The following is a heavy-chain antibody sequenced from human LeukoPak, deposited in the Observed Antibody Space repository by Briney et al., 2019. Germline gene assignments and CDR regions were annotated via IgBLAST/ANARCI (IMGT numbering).Heavy chain of an antibody. Sequence: GGSLRLSCLAPVVTPSVYVMQSGRQAPGKGLEYVSAISSNGGSTYYADSVKGRFTISRDNSKNTLYLQMSSLRTEDTAVYYCVNDLKAIVVVVTGSSDYWGQGTLVTVSS. CDR3: VNDLKAIVVVVTGSSDY. D-gene: IGHD2-15*01. CDR1: VVTPSVYV. J-gene: IGHJ4*02. CDR2: ISSNGGST. V-gene: IGHV3-64D*09.